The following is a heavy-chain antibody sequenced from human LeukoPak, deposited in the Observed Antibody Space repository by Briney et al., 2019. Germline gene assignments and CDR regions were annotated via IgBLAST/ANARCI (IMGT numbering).Heavy chain of an antibody. J-gene: IGHJ4*02. CDR1: GYTFTGYY. CDR2: INPNSGGT. Sequence: ASVKVSCKASGYTFTGYYMHWVRQAPGQGLEWMGWINPNSGGTNYAQKFQGRVTITRDTSTSTVYMELSSLRSGDTAIYYCARVYCGGGTCYSRGLIDSWGQGTLVTVSS. D-gene: IGHD2-15*01. CDR3: ARVYCGGGTCYSRGLIDS. V-gene: IGHV1-2*02.